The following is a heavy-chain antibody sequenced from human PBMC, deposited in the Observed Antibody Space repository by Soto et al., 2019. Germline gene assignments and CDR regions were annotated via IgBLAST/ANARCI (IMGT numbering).Heavy chain of an antibody. CDR1: GYTFTSYY. CDR2: INPSGGST. V-gene: IGHV1-46*01. CDR3: ARGAARPPEYYYGMDV. Sequence: ASVKVSCKASGYTFTSYYMHWVRQAPGQGLEWMGIINPSGGSTSYAQKFQGRVTMTRDTSTSTVYMELSSLRSEDTAVYYCARGAARPPEYYYGMDVWGQGTTVTVSS. J-gene: IGHJ6*02. D-gene: IGHD6-6*01.